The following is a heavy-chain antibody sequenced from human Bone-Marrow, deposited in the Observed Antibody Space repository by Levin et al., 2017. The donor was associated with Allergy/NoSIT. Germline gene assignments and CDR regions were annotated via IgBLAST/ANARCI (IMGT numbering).Heavy chain of an antibody. CDR2: ISGSGGNT. Sequence: GESLKISCAASGFTFSSYAMSWVRQAPGKGLEWVSTISGSGGNTYYADSVKGRFTISRDNSKNTLYLQMDSLRAEDTAVYYCAKLPVPTRYCTSTTCTNWLDPWGQGTLVTVSS. J-gene: IGHJ5*02. CDR3: AKLPVPTRYCTSTTCTNWLDP. D-gene: IGHD2-2*01. V-gene: IGHV3-23*01. CDR1: GFTFSSYA.